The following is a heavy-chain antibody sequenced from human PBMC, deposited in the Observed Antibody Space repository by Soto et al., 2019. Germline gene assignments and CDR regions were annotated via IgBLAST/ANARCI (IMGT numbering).Heavy chain of an antibody. Sequence: QVQLVQSGAEVKKPGSSVKVSCKASGGTFSSYAISWVRQAPGQGLEWMGGIIPIFGTANYAQKFQGRVTITADESTSTAYMELSSLRSEDTAVYYCAQLNNGDTAMVTSQFHYWGQGTLVTVSS. CDR3: AQLNNGDTAMVTSQFHY. CDR1: GGTFSSYA. D-gene: IGHD5-18*01. J-gene: IGHJ4*02. V-gene: IGHV1-69*01. CDR2: IIPIFGTA.